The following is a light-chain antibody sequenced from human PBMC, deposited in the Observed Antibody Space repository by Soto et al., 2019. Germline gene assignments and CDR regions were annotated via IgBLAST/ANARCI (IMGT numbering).Light chain of an antibody. J-gene: IGKJ2*01. CDR1: QSVSSN. V-gene: IGKV3-15*01. CDR2: GAS. Sequence: EIVMTQSPATLSVSPGERATLSCSASQSVSSNLAWYQQKPGQAPRLLIYGASTRATGIPARFSGSGSGTEFTLTNSSLQSEDFAVYYCQQYNNWPPYTCGQGTELEIK. CDR3: QQYNNWPPYT.